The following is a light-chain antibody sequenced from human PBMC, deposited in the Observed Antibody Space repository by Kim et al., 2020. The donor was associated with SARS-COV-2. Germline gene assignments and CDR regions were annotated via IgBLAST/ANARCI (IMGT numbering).Light chain of an antibody. CDR1: QSIDSSF. V-gene: IGKV3-20*01. J-gene: IGKJ2*01. CDR2: DSS. CDR3: QYFGGSSYT. Sequence: PGDRATLSCRASQSIDSSFLAWYQQKPGQAPTLLIYDSSTTAIGIPDRFTGSGSETDFTLTISRLEPEDFALYFCQYFGGSSYTFGQGTKLEI.